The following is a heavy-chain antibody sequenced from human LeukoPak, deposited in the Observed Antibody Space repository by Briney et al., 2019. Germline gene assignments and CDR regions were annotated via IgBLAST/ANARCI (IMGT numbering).Heavy chain of an antibody. CDR2: ISSSSSIM. CDR1: GFTFSSYT. CDR3: ARDKSGSDSARGAVIDI. Sequence: GGSLRLSCAASGFTFSSYTMNWVRKAPGKGLEWISYISSSSSIMYYADSVKGRFSISRDNAKNSLYLQMSSLRDEDTAVYYCARDKSGSDSARGAVIDICGQGAIVTVSS. D-gene: IGHD1-26*01. V-gene: IGHV3-48*02. J-gene: IGHJ3*02.